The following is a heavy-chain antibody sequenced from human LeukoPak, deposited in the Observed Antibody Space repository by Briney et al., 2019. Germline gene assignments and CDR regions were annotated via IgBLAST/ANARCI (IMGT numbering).Heavy chain of an antibody. D-gene: IGHD2-2*01. J-gene: IGHJ3*01. Sequence: PSETLSLTCTISGGSTTGYFWSWIRQPPGKGLEWIGYVFYSGGTLYNPSLESRVTISVDTSKTHFSLELTSVTAADTAVYYCARHMPVTYDAFDLWGRGTMVTVSS. V-gene: IGHV4-59*08. CDR3: ARHMPVTYDAFDL. CDR1: GGSTTGYF. CDR2: VFYSGGT.